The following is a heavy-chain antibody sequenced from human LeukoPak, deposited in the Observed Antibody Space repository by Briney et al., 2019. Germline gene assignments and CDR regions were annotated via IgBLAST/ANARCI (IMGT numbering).Heavy chain of an antibody. J-gene: IGHJ4*02. D-gene: IGHD3-10*01. CDR3: ASPRYYYCSGSYYTIDY. V-gene: IGHV4-39*01. Sequence: PSETLSLTCSVSGGSISRSDFYWGWIRQPPGKGLEGIGNVYYSGSNYYNPSLRSRVTIYVDTSKNQFSLKLRPVTAADTAVYYCASPRYYYCSGSYYTIDYWGQGTLVTVSS. CDR2: VYYSGSN. CDR1: GGSISRSDFY.